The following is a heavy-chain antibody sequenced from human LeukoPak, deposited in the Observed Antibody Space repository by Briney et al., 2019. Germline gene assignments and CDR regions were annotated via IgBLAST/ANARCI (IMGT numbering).Heavy chain of an antibody. Sequence: GGSLRLSCAASGFTFSSYWMSWVRQAPGKGLGWVANIKQDGSEKYYVDSVKGRFTISRDNAKNSLYLQMNSLRAEDTAVYYCARDRRPNDYGDYPLDYWGQGTLVTVSS. V-gene: IGHV3-7*01. CDR2: IKQDGSEK. CDR1: GFTFSSYW. J-gene: IGHJ4*02. CDR3: ARDRRPNDYGDYPLDY. D-gene: IGHD4-17*01.